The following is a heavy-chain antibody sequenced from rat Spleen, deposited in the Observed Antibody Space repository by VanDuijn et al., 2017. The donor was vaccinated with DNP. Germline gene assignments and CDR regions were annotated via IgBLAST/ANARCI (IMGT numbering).Heavy chain of an antibody. V-gene: IGHV1-43*01. J-gene: IGHJ3*01. D-gene: IGHD1-11*01. CDR2: INTGSGGT. CDR1: GYTFTTYY. CDR3: ARGSRVWFAY. Sequence: QVQLQQSGAELAKPGSSVMISCEASGYTFTTYYIGWIKQTTGQGLEYIGYINTGSGGTNYNEKFKGKATLTVDKSSSTAFMQLSSLTPDDSAVYYCARGSRVWFAYWGQGTLVTVSS.